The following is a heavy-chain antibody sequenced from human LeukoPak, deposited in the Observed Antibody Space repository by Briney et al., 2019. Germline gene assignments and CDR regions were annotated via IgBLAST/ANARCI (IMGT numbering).Heavy chain of an antibody. D-gene: IGHD2-15*01. CDR2: ISSSGSYI. Sequence: GGSLRLSCAASGFTFSSYSMNWVRQAPGKGLEWVSSISSSGSYIYYADSVKGRFTISRDNAKNSLYLQMNSLRAEDTAVYYCARDSCSGGSCCDPWGQGTLVTVSS. J-gene: IGHJ5*02. V-gene: IGHV3-21*01. CDR1: GFTFSSYS. CDR3: ARDSCSGGSCCDP.